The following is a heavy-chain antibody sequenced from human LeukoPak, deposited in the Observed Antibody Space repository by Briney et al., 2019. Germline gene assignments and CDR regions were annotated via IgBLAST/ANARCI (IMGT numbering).Heavy chain of an antibody. V-gene: IGHV3-53*01. D-gene: IGHD2-2*01. CDR3: ARDRIVVVPAAISKTYYYYGMDV. CDR2: IYSGGST. Sequence: GGSLRLSCAASGFTVSSNYMSWVRQAPGKGLEWVSVIYSGGSTYYADSVKGRFTISRDNSKNTLYLQMNSLRAEDTDVYYCARDRIVVVPAAISKTYYYYGMDVWGQGTTVTVSS. CDR1: GFTVSSNY. J-gene: IGHJ6*02.